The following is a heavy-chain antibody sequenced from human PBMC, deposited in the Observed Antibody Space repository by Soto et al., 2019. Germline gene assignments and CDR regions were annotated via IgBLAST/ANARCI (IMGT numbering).Heavy chain of an antibody. CDR3: ATQWLAASGHYYYYGMDV. J-gene: IGHJ6*02. Sequence: QVQLQESGPGLVKHSGTLSLICAVSGGSISSTNWWSWVRQPPGKGLEWIGEIYHSGSTNYNPSLKSRVTISVDKSKNQISLKLDSVTAADTAVYYCATQWLAASGHYYYYGMDVWGQGTTVTVSS. CDR1: GGSISSTNW. CDR2: IYHSGST. V-gene: IGHV4-4*02. D-gene: IGHD6-13*01.